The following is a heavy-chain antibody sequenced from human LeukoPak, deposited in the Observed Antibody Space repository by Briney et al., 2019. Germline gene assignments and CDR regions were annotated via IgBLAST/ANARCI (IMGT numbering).Heavy chain of an antibody. Sequence: GGSLRLSCAASGFTFSSYAMHWVRQAPGKGLEWVAVISYDGSNKYCADSVKGRFTISRDNSKNTLYLQMNSLRPEDTAVCYCARAGGRDYFYYYGVDVWGQGTTVTVSS. CDR1: GFTFSSYA. CDR3: ARAGGRDYFYYYGVDV. J-gene: IGHJ6*02. CDR2: ISYDGSNK. D-gene: IGHD3-10*01. V-gene: IGHV3-30*04.